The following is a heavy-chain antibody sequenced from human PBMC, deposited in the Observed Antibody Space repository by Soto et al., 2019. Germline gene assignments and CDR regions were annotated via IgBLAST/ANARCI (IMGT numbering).Heavy chain of an antibody. CDR2: ISYDGSSK. J-gene: IGHJ2*01. V-gene: IGHV3-30-3*01. CDR3: ARDPLWGTAMVLWYFDL. D-gene: IGHD5-18*01. CDR1: GFTFNSYA. Sequence: PGGSLRLSCAASGFTFNSYAMHWVRQAPGKGLEWVAIISYDGSSKYYADSVKGRFTISRDNSKNTLYLQTNSLRAEDTAVYYCARDPLWGTAMVLWYFDLWGRGTLVTAPQ.